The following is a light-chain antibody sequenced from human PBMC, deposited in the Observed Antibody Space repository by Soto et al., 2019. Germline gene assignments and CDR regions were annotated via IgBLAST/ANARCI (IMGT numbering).Light chain of an antibody. CDR1: QSISTY. J-gene: IGKJ5*01. V-gene: IGKV1-39*01. CDR3: QQSCSTPPIT. Sequence: DIQMTQSPSSLSASVGDRVTITCRASQSISTYLNWYQQKPGKAPKLMIYAASSLQSGVPSRFSGSGSGTDFTLTISSLQPEDFATYYCQQSCSTPPITFGHGTRLEIK. CDR2: AAS.